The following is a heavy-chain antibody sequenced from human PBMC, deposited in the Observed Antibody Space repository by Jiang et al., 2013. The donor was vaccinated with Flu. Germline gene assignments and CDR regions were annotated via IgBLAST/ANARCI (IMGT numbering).Heavy chain of an antibody. Sequence: LEWVSGINWNGGSTGYADSVKGRFTISRDNAKNSLYLQMNSLRAEDTALYHCARDLSFRTPASDAYGIAAAGTVFQLFDPWGQGTLVTVSS. CDR3: ARDLSFRTPASDAYGIAAAGTVFQLFDP. CDR2: INWNGGST. D-gene: IGHD6-13*01. J-gene: IGHJ5*02. V-gene: IGHV3-20*01.